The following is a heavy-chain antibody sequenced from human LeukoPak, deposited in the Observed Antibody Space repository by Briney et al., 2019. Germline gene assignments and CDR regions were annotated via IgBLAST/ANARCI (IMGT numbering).Heavy chain of an antibody. CDR1: GGSISSSSYY. D-gene: IGHD3-10*01. V-gene: IGHV4-39*07. CDR2: IYYSGST. J-gene: IGHJ3*02. Sequence: SETLSLTCTVSGGSISSSSYYWGWIRQPPGKGLEWIGSIYYSGSTYYNPSLKSRVTISVDTSKNQFSLKLSSVTAADTAVYYCASRYYYGSGSYYNSDAFDIWGQGTMVTVSS. CDR3: ASRYYYGSGSYYNSDAFDI.